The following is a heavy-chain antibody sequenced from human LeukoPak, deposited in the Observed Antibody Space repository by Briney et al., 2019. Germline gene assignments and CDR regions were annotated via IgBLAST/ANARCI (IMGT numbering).Heavy chain of an antibody. CDR2: IYYSGST. V-gene: IGHV4-59*01. CDR3: ARSYSTITMVRGFDP. D-gene: IGHD3-10*01. CDR1: GGSISSYY. J-gene: IGHJ5*02. Sequence: SEALSLTCTVAGGSISSYYWSWIRQPPGKGVEWIGSIYYSGSTNYNPSLKSRVTISVDTSKNQFSLKLSSVTAADTAVYYCARSYSTITMVRGFDPWGQGTLVTVSS.